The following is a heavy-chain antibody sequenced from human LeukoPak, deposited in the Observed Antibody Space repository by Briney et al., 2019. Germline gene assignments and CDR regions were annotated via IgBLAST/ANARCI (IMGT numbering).Heavy chain of an antibody. D-gene: IGHD2-21*01. CDR1: GFTFSFYW. CDR3: ARAALGESVY. V-gene: IGHV3-7*01. Sequence: PGGSLRLSCAASGFTFSFYWMSWVRQAPGKGLEWVANIKQDGSEKYYVDSVKGRFTISRDNAKNSLYLQMNSLRAEDTAVYYCARAALGESVYWGQGTLVTVSS. J-gene: IGHJ4*02. CDR2: IKQDGSEK.